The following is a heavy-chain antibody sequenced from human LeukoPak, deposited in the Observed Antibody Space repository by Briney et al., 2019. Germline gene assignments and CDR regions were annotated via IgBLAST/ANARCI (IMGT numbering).Heavy chain of an antibody. CDR3: ATDYDSSGYYFDY. Sequence: GGSLRLSCAASGFTFSSYWMSWVRQAPGKGLEWVANIKQDGSEKYYVDSVKGRSTISRDNAKNSLYLQMNSLRAEDTAVYYCATDYDSSGYYFDYWGQGTLVTVSS. J-gene: IGHJ4*02. D-gene: IGHD3-22*01. CDR2: IKQDGSEK. V-gene: IGHV3-7*01. CDR1: GFTFSSYW.